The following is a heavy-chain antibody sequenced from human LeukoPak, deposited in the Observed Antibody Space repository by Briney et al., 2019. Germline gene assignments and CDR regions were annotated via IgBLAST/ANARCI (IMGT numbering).Heavy chain of an antibody. CDR1: GGSISSYY. D-gene: IGHD3-22*01. Sequence: SETLSLTCTVSGGSISSYYWSWIRQPAGKGLEWIGRIYTSGSTNYNPSLKSRVTMSVDTSKNQFSLKLSSVTAADTAVYYCARGGQDYYDSSGYYGPGDYWGQETLVTVSS. J-gene: IGHJ4*02. CDR2: IYTSGST. CDR3: ARGGQDYYDSSGYYGPGDY. V-gene: IGHV4-4*07.